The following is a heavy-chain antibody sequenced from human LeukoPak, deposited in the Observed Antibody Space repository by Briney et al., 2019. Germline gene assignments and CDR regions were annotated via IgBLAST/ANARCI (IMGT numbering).Heavy chain of an antibody. CDR3: ARQIGYCSSTSCNWFDP. Sequence: SSETLSLTCTVSGGSISSYYWGWVRQPPGKGLEWIGSIYYRGSTYYSPSLKSRVTISVDTSKNQFSLKVSSVTAADTAVYYCARQIGYCSSTSCNWFDPWGQGTLVTVSS. D-gene: IGHD2-2*01. CDR1: GGSISSYY. J-gene: IGHJ5*02. CDR2: IYYRGST. V-gene: IGHV4-39*01.